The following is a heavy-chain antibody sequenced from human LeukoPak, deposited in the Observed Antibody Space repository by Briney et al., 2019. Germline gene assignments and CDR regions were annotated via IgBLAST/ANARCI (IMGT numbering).Heavy chain of an antibody. V-gene: IGHV3-74*01. D-gene: IGHD5-24*01. J-gene: IGHJ4*02. Sequence: PGGSLRLSCAVSGFTFSGHWMFWVRQAPGKGLEWVSSTNSDGSITGYTDSVKGRFTVSRDNAKNTLYLQMNSLRAEDTAVYYWARARWYSCDYWGQGTLVTVSS. CDR3: ARARWYSCDY. CDR1: GFTFSGHW. CDR2: TNSDGSIT.